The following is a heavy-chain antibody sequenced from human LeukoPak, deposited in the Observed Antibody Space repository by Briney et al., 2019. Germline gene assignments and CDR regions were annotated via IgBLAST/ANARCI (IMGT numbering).Heavy chain of an antibody. Sequence: GGSLRLSCAASGFTFSSYEMNWARQAPGKGLEWVSSIDSSGGYMFYADSVKGRFIISRDDAKDSLYLQMNSLRVEDTAVYYCLRGDRRDYWGQGTLVTVSS. CDR3: LRGDRRDY. J-gene: IGHJ4*02. CDR1: GFTFSSYE. V-gene: IGHV3-21*06. CDR2: IDSSGGYM.